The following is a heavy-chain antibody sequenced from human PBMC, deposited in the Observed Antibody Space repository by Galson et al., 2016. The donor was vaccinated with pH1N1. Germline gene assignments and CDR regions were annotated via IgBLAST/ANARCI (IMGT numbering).Heavy chain of an antibody. CDR3: VRAYYDSSPRNWVDP. CDR2: IYYSGST. V-gene: IGHV4-31*03. D-gene: IGHD3-22*01. J-gene: IGHJ5*02. CDR1: GGSISSGGYY. Sequence: TLSLTCTVSGGSISSGGYYWSWIRQHPGKGLEWIGYIYYSGSTYYNPSLKSRVIISVDTSKNQFSLNLSSVTAADTAVYYCVRAYYDSSPRNWVDPWGQGTLVTVSS.